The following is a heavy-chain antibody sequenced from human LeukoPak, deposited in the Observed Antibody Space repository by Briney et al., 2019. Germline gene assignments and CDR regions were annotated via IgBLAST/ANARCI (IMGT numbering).Heavy chain of an antibody. CDR2: ISGSGVST. V-gene: IGHV3-23*01. CDR1: GFTFTSYA. J-gene: IGHJ4*02. D-gene: IGHD1-26*01. Sequence: PGGSLRLSCEASGFTFTSYAMNWVRQAPGKGLEWVSAISGSGVSTYYADSVKGRFTISRDNSKNMLYLQMNSLRAEDTAVYYCAKDGPLVGPYYFDYWGQGTLATVSS. CDR3: AKDGPLVGPYYFDY.